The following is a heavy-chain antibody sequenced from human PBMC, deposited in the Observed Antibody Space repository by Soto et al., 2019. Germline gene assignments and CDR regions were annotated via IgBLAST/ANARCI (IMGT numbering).Heavy chain of an antibody. Sequence: PPEKLRVTWAGYGGSVNGYYWNWFRQPPGKGLEWIGEINNTGGTHYHPSLKSRVTMSVDTSKNPSSLKLSSVTAADTAIYYCATRITVFGLLIPPFDTLCQCPQVT. CDR1: GGSVNGYY. CDR2: INNTGGT. CDR3: ATRITVFGLLIPPFDT. V-gene: IGHV4-34*01. D-gene: IGHD3-3*01. J-gene: IGHJ5*02.